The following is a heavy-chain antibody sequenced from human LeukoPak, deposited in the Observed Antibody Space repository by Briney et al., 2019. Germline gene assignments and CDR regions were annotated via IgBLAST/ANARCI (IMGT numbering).Heavy chain of an antibody. CDR2: ISSSGSTI. V-gene: IGHV3-48*03. CDR3: ARDGSSWSAYYFDY. CDR1: GFTFSSYE. Sequence: PGGSLRLSCAASGFTFSSYEMNWVRQAPGKGLEWVSYISSSGSTIYYADSVKGRFTISRDNAKNSLYLQMNSLRAEDTAVYHCARDGSSWSAYYFDYWGQGTLVTVSS. D-gene: IGHD6-13*01. J-gene: IGHJ4*02.